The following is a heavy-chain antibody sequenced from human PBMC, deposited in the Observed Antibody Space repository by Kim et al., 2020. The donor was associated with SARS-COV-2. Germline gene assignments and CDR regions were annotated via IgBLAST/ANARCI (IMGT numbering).Heavy chain of an antibody. J-gene: IGHJ4*03. CDR2: INQDGNDN. V-gene: IGHV3-7*03. CDR3: ARGRARGSGSGY. CDR1: GFAFGTYC. Sequence: GGSLRLSCATSGFAFGTYCMSWVRQAPGKGLEWLANINQDGNDNNYVDSVKGRFTISRDTAKTSLYLQMDSLRAEDTALYYCARGRARGSGSGYWGQVT. D-gene: IGHD3-10*01.